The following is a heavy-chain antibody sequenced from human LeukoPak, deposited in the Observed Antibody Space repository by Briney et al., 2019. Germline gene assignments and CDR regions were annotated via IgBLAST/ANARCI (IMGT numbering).Heavy chain of an antibody. Sequence: ASVNVSCKASGYSFTNYAMHWVRHAPGQRLGWMGWINTGNGNTKYSQEFQGRGTITRDTSANTAYMELSSLRSEDMAMYYCARDAGHGDVPAFDIWGQGTMVTVSS. V-gene: IGHV1-3*03. CDR3: ARDAGHGDVPAFDI. J-gene: IGHJ3*02. CDR2: INTGNGNT. D-gene: IGHD4-17*01. CDR1: GYSFTNYA.